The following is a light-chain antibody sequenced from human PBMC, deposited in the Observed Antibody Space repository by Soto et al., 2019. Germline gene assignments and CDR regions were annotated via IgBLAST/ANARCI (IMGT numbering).Light chain of an antibody. V-gene: IGKV3-20*01. Sequence: EIVLTQSPGTLSLSPGERATLSCRASQSVSSSYLAWYQQKPGQAPRLLIYGASNGATGIPDRFSGSGSGTDFTLTISRLEPEDFAVYYCQQYGSSPRTFGQGTRLEIK. J-gene: IGKJ5*01. CDR1: QSVSSSY. CDR3: QQYGSSPRT. CDR2: GAS.